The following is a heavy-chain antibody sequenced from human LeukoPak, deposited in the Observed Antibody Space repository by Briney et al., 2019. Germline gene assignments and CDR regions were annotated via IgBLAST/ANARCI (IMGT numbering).Heavy chain of an antibody. Sequence: PGGSLRLSCAASGFTFSSYVMHRVRQAPGKGLEWVSCISSSGSTIYYADSVKGRFTISRDNAKNSLYLQMNSLRAEDTAVYYCARDKSGVVTASFDYWGQGTLVTVSS. CDR1: GFTFSSYV. CDR2: ISSSGSTI. J-gene: IGHJ4*02. CDR3: ARDKSGVVTASFDY. V-gene: IGHV3-48*03. D-gene: IGHD2-21*02.